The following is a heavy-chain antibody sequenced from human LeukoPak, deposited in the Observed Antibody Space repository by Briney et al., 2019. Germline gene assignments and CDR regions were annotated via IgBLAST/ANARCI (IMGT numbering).Heavy chain of an antibody. Sequence: SETLSLTCAVYGGSFSGYYWSWIRQPPGKGLEWMGEINHSGSTNCNPSLKSRVTISVDTSKNQFSLKLSSVTAADTAVYYCARLRSCSGGSCYSPWFDPWGQGTLVTVSS. CDR2: INHSGST. J-gene: IGHJ5*02. CDR1: GGSFSGYY. D-gene: IGHD2-15*01. V-gene: IGHV4-34*01. CDR3: ARLRSCSGGSCYSPWFDP.